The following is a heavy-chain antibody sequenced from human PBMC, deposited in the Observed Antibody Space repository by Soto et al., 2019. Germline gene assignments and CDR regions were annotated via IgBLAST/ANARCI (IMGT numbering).Heavy chain of an antibody. J-gene: IGHJ6*02. D-gene: IGHD6-25*01. CDR2: IIPIFGTA. Sequence: SVKVSCKASGGTFSSYAISWVRQAPGQGLEWMGGIIPIFGTANYAQKFQGRVTITADESTSTAYMELSSLRSEDTAVYYCARVRLEYYYYYGMDVWGQGTTVTVSS. CDR3: ARVRLEYYYYYGMDV. V-gene: IGHV1-69*13. CDR1: GGTFSSYA.